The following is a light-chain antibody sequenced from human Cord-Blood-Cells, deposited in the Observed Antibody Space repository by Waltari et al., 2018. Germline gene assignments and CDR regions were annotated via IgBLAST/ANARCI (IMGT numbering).Light chain of an antibody. V-gene: IGKV1-33*01. CDR2: DAS. CDR1: QDISNY. CDR3: QQYDNLPPYT. Sequence: DILITQSPSSLSASVGDRVTITCQASQDISNYLNWYQQKPGKAPKRLIYDASNLETGVPSRFSGSGSGTDCTFTISSLEPEDSATYYCQQYDNLPPYTFGQGTKLEIK. J-gene: IGKJ2*01.